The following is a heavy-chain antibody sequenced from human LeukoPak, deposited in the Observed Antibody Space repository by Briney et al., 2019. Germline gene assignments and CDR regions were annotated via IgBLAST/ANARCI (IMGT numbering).Heavy chain of an antibody. CDR2: IIPILGIA. J-gene: IGHJ6*02. CDR3: ARTDDILTGYYQAGPYIYYYYGMDV. D-gene: IGHD3-9*01. V-gene: IGHV1-69*04. Sequence: SVKVSCKASGGTFSSYAISWVRQAPGQGLEWMGRIIPILGIANYAQKFQGRVTITADKSTSTAYMELSSLRSEDTAVYYCARTDDILTGYYQAGPYIYYYYGMDVWGQGTTVTVSS. CDR1: GGTFSSYA.